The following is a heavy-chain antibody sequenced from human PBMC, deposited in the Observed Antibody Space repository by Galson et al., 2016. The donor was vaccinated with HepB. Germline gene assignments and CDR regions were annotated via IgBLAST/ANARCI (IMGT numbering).Heavy chain of an antibody. D-gene: IGHD2-2*02. V-gene: IGHV4-34*01. Sequence: ETLSLTCAVYGGSFNDNYWTWIRQSPGKGLEWIGEINHRGSTNYNPSLKNRVTMSIDMSKNQFSLNLNSVTAADTAVYYCARSTWYSPLLYDYWGRGTLVTVSS. J-gene: IGHJ4*02. CDR2: INHRGST. CDR3: ARSTWYSPLLYDY. CDR1: GGSFNDNY.